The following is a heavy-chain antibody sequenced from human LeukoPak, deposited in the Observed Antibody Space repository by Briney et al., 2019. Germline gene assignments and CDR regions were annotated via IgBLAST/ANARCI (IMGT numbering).Heavy chain of an antibody. D-gene: IGHD1-26*01. Sequence: GGSLRLSCAASGFTFSSYSMNWVRQAPGKGLEWVSYITKSSSARYYADAVKGRFTISRDNAKNSLYLQMNSLRAEDTAVYYCATQWELHPAFWGQGTLVTVSS. CDR3: ATQWELHPAF. V-gene: IGHV3-48*01. CDR1: GFTFSSYS. J-gene: IGHJ4*02. CDR2: ITKSSSAR.